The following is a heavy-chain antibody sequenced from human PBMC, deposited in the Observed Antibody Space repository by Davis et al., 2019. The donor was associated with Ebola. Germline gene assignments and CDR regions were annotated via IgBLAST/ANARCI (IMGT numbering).Heavy chain of an antibody. CDR2: ISGSGGST. J-gene: IGHJ6*04. V-gene: IGHV3-23*01. D-gene: IGHD3-3*01. Sequence: GESLKISCTDSVITFTSYAMTWARQAPGKGLEWVSAISGSGGSTYYADSVKGRFTISRDNPKKTLYLQMNSLRAEDTAVYYCAKSGLSFGVVKYHYGMDAWGKGTTVTVSS. CDR3: AKSGLSFGVVKYHYGMDA. CDR1: VITFTSYA.